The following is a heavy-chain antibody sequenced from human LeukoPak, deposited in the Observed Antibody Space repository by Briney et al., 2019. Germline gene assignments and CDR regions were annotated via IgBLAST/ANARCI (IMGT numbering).Heavy chain of an antibody. CDR2: IKSKTDGGTT. CDR3: TTGYCSSTSCPDAFDI. J-gene: IGHJ3*02. V-gene: IGHV3-15*01. D-gene: IGHD2-2*01. CDR1: GFTFSNAW. Sequence: PGGSLRLSCAASGFTFSNAWMSWVRQAPGKGLEWVGRIKSKTDGGTTDYAAPVKGRFTISRDDSKNTLYLQMNSLKTEDTAVYYCTTGYCSSTSCPDAFDIWGQGTMVTVSS.